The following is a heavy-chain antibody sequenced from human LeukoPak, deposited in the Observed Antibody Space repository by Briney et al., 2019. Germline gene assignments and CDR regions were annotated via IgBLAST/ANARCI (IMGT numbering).Heavy chain of an antibody. CDR3: ARDKSGSLEPYYYMDV. D-gene: IGHD1-26*01. CDR1: GYTFTGYH. Sequence: ASVKVSCKASGYTFTGYHMHWVRQAPGQGLEWMGWINPNSGGTNYAQKFQGRVTMTRDTSISTAYMELSRLRSDDTAVYYCARDKSGSLEPYYYMDVWGKGTTVTISS. J-gene: IGHJ6*03. CDR2: INPNSGGT. V-gene: IGHV1-2*02.